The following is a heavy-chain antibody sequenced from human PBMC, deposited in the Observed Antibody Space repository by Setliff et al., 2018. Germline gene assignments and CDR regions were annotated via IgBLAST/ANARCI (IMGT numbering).Heavy chain of an antibody. CDR3: ARDMGQPYYFES. CDR2: IYYTGST. D-gene: IGHD1-1*01. Sequence: PSETLSLTCIVSGGSISSSSHYWGWIRQPPGKGLEWIGSIYYTGSTCYNPSLKSRVTMSVDTSKRQFSLKLGSATAADTAVYYCARDMGQPYYFESWGLGTLVTVSS. V-gene: IGHV4-39*07. J-gene: IGHJ4*02. CDR1: GGSISSSSHY.